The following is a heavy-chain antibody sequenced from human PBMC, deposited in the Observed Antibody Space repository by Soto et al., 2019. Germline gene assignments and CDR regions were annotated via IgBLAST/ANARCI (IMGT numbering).Heavy chain of an antibody. CDR3: GCDFGGSGGRADSLDI. CDR2: VANDGGNT. J-gene: IGHJ3*02. V-gene: IGHV3-30*04. Sequence: QVQLVESGGGVVQPGRSLRLSCAASGVIFSTYAMHWVRQAPGKGLEWVAAVANDGGNTYYVDSVKGRFTISTDSSKKMGYRHMDSLMHEDTAVAYCGCDFGGSGGRADSLDIWGPGTVVPVSS. CDR1: GVIFSTYA. D-gene: IGHD5-12*01.